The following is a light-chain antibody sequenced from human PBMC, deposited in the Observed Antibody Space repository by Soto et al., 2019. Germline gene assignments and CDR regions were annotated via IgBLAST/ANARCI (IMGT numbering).Light chain of an antibody. Sequence: SHMTQSPSALSASVGDRVTITCRASQTISNWLAWYQQKPGKAPKLLIYKASTLESGVPSRFSGSGSGTDFTLTISSLQPEDFATYYCQQSYSTPRTFGQGTKVDIK. CDR2: KAS. CDR3: QQSYSTPRT. CDR1: QTISNW. V-gene: IGKV1-5*03. J-gene: IGKJ1*01.